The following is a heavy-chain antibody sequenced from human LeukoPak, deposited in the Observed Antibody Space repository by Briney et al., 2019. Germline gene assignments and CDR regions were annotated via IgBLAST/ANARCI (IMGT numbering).Heavy chain of an antibody. Sequence: PSETLSLTCTVSGGSISSSSYDWGWIRQPPGKGLEWIGSIYYSGSTYYNPSLKSRVTISVDTSKNQFSLKLSSVTAADTAVYYCARRPVTTFGAFDIWGQGTMVTVSS. CDR2: IYYSGST. CDR3: ARRPVTTFGAFDI. J-gene: IGHJ3*02. CDR1: GGSISSSSYD. D-gene: IGHD3-16*01. V-gene: IGHV4-39*01.